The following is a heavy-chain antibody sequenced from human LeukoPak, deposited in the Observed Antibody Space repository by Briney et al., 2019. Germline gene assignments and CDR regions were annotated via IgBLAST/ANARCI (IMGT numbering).Heavy chain of an antibody. V-gene: IGHV1-8*01. Sequence: ASVKVSCKASGFTFTNYDINWVRQATGQGLEWMGWMNPNSGNTGYAQKFQGRVTMTRNTSISTAYMELSSLRSEDTAVYYCARRDYYGSGIYYCYYMDVWGKGTTVTISS. CDR3: ARRDYYGSGIYYCYYMDV. J-gene: IGHJ6*03. CDR1: GFTFTNYD. D-gene: IGHD3-10*01. CDR2: MNPNSGNT.